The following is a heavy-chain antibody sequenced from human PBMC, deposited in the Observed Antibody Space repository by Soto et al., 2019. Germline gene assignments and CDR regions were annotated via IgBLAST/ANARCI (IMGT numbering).Heavy chain of an antibody. CDR2: INPFDGSR. Sequence: QVELVQSGAEVKKPGASVKVSCKASGYIFTSYYLHWVRQAPGQGLEWMGWINPFDGSRMFAQSFQGRVTFTRDTSTSTVYMELSGLRSDDTAVCYCSRVDPGETSPFDHWGQGTLVTVSS. J-gene: IGHJ4*02. D-gene: IGHD3-10*01. CDR3: SRVDPGETSPFDH. V-gene: IGHV1-46*03. CDR1: GYIFTSYY.